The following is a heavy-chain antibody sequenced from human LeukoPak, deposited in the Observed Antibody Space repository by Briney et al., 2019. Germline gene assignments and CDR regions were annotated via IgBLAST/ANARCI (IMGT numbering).Heavy chain of an antibody. CDR3: ARVASDSSGYSGY. Sequence: GGSLRLSCAASGFTFSSYWMTWVRQAPGKGLEWVANIKGDGSEKYYVDSVKGRFTISRDSAKNSLYLQMNSLRAEDTAVYYCARVASDSSGYSGYWGQGTLVTVSS. V-gene: IGHV3-7*01. J-gene: IGHJ4*02. D-gene: IGHD3-22*01. CDR1: GFTFSSYW. CDR2: IKGDGSEK.